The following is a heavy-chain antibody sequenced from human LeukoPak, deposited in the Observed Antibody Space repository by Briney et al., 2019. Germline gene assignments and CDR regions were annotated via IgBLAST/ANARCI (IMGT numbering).Heavy chain of an antibody. V-gene: IGHV3-53*05. D-gene: IGHD5-18*01. CDR1: GFTVSSNY. Sequence: PGGSLRLSCAASGFTVSSNYMSWVRQAPGKGLEWVSVIYSGGSTYYADSVKGRFTISRDNSKNTLYLQMSSLRAEDTAVYYCVKGGYSYGLSFDYWGQGTLVTVSS. CDR2: IYSGGST. CDR3: VKGGYSYGLSFDY. J-gene: IGHJ4*02.